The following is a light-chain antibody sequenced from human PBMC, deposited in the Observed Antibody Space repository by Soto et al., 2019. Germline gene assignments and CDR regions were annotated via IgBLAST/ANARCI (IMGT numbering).Light chain of an antibody. J-gene: IGKJ1*01. CDR1: QSVSSN. Sequence: EIVMTQSPATLSVSPGERATLSCRASQSVSSNLAWYQQKPGQAPRLLIYGASTRATGIPARFSGSGSGTDFTPTISSLQSEDFAVYYCQQYNNCPPWTFGQGTKVEI. CDR2: GAS. V-gene: IGKV3-15*01. CDR3: QQYNNCPPWT.